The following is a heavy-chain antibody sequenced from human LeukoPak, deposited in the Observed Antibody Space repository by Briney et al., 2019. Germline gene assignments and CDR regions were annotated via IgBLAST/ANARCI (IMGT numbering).Heavy chain of an antibody. V-gene: IGHV4-61*08. CDR3: ARSSGWSPFDH. D-gene: IGHD6-19*01. J-gene: IGHJ4*02. CDR1: GGSVSSDGYY. CDR2: ISFSGNT. Sequence: KPSQTLSLTCTVSGGSVSSDGYYWSWIRQPPGKGLEWIGYISFSGNTNYNPSLESRVTIILDTSKNQFSLKLSSVTAADTAVYYCARSSGWSPFDHWGQGTLVTVSS.